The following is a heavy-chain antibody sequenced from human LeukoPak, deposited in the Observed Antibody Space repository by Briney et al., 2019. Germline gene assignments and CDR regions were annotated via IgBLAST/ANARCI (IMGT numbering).Heavy chain of an antibody. J-gene: IGHJ6*02. CDR1: GFTVSSKY. V-gene: IGHV3-66*01. Sequence: GGSLRLSCAASGFTVSSKYMSWVRQAPGKGLEWVSAIYSGGSTYYADSVKGRFTISRDNSKNTLYLQMNSLRAEDTAVYYCARETIAAAGNNYYGMDVWGQGTTVTVSS. D-gene: IGHD6-13*01. CDR2: IYSGGST. CDR3: ARETIAAAGNNYYGMDV.